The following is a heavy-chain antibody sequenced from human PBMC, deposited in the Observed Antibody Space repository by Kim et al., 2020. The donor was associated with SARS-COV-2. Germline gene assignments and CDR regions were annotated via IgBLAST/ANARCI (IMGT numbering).Heavy chain of an antibody. Sequence: SETMSLTCGVYGGSFSGYYWSWIRQPPGKGLEWIGEINHSGSTNYNPSLKSRVTISVDTSKNQFSLKLSSVTAADTAVYYCARPDGYFDYWGQGTLVTVSS. CDR3: ARPDGYFDY. V-gene: IGHV4-34*01. CDR2: INHSGST. J-gene: IGHJ4*02. CDR1: GGSFSGYY.